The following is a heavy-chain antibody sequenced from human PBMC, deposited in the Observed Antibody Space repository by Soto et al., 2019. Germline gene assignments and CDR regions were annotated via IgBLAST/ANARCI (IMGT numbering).Heavy chain of an antibody. D-gene: IGHD3-10*01. CDR2: ISYDGSNK. V-gene: IGHV3-30*18. J-gene: IGHJ4*02. CDR1: GFTFSSYG. CDR3: AKGGPMVRGPRGYFDY. Sequence: QVQLVESGGGVVQPGRSLRLSCAASGFTFSSYGMHWVRQAPGKGLEWVAVISYDGSNKYYADSVKGRFTISRDNSKNTLYLQMNNLRAEDTAVYYCAKGGPMVRGPRGYFDYWGQGTLVTVSS.